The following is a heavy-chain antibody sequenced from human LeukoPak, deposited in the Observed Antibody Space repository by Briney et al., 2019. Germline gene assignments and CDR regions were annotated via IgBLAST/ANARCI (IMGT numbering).Heavy chain of an antibody. CDR2: ISGSGGST. V-gene: IGHV3-23*01. CDR1: GFTFSSYA. CDR3: AKQHAATGGYFDY. J-gene: IGHJ4*02. D-gene: IGHD6-25*01. Sequence: SGGSLRLSCAASGFTFSSYAINWVRQAPGKGLEWVSIISGSGGSTYYADSVKGRFTISRDNSKNTLFLQMNSLRAEDTAVYYCAKQHAATGGYFDYWGQGTLVTVSS.